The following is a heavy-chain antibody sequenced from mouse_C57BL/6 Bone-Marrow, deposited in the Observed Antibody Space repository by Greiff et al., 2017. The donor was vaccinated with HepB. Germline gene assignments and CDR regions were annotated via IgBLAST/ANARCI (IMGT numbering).Heavy chain of an antibody. CDR3: ARMRYYGSSYVEWYFDV. D-gene: IGHD1-1*01. J-gene: IGHJ1*03. CDR2: IWWDDDK. V-gene: IGHV8-8*01. Sequence: QVTLKESGPGILQPSQTLSLTCSFSGFSLSTFGMGVGWIRQPSGKGLEWLAHIWWDDDKYYNPALKSRLTITKDTSKNQVFLKIANVDTADTATYYCARMRYYGSSYVEWYFDVWGTGTTVTVSS. CDR1: GFSLSTFGMG.